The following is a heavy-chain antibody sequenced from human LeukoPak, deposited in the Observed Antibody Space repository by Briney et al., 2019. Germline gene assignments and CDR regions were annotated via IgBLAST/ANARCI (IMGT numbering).Heavy chain of an antibody. J-gene: IGHJ4*02. Sequence: GGSLRLSCAASGFTFSSYAMSWVRQAPGKGLEWVSAISGSGGSTYYADSVKGRFTISRDNSKNTLYLQMNSLRAEDTAVYYCAKPIYYVSSGRNGGPFASWGQGTLSPSPQ. D-gene: IGHD3-22*01. CDR2: ISGSGGST. CDR3: AKPIYYVSSGRNGGPFAS. V-gene: IGHV3-23*01. CDR1: GFTFSSYA.